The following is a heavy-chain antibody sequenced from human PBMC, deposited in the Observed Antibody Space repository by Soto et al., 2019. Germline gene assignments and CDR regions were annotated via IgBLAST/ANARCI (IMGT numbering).Heavy chain of an antibody. D-gene: IGHD2-2*01. J-gene: IGHJ4*02. CDR1: GASISSRDYY. V-gene: IGHV4-39*01. CDR3: GRVMIGTSRHTDSDD. Sequence: PSETLSLTCSVSGASISSRDYYWGWIRQTPGKGLEWIGNIDYSGVTYYNPSLKSRVTVSKDTSKNQFSLKVASVTAADTAIYYCGRVMIGTSRHTDSDDWGQGTQVTVSS. CDR2: IDYSGVT.